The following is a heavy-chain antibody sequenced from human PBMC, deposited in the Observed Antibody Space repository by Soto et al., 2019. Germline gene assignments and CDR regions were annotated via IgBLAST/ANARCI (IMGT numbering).Heavy chain of an antibody. V-gene: IGHV3-48*02. CDR2: ISSSSSTI. Sequence: GGSLRLSCAASGFTFSSYSMNWVRQAPGKGLEWVSYISSSSSTIYYADSVKGRFTISRDNAKNSLYLQMNSLRDEDTAVYYCARDALAYCGRPLNTFDVWGQGTMVTVSS. CDR3: ARDALAYCGRPLNTFDV. D-gene: IGHD2-21*01. CDR1: GFTFSSYS. J-gene: IGHJ3*01.